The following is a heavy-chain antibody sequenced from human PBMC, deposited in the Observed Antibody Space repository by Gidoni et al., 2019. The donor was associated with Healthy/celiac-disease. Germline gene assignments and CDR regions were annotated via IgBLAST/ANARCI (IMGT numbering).Heavy chain of an antibody. CDR2: IWYDGSNK. CDR3: ARDRNWNGNYYYYGMDV. Sequence: QVQLVESGGGVVQPARSLTLSCAASGFTLRSYGMHWVRQAPGKGLEWVAVIWYDGSNKYYADPVKGRFTISRDNSKNTLYLQMNSLRAEDTAVYYCARDRNWNGNYYYYGMDVWGQGTTVTVSS. CDR1: GFTLRSYG. D-gene: IGHD1-1*01. V-gene: IGHV3-33*01. J-gene: IGHJ6*02.